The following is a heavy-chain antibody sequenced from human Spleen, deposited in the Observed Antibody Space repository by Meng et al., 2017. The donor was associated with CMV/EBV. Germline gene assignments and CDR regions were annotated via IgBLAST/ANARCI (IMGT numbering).Heavy chain of an antibody. CDR1: GYTFTNYV. J-gene: IGHJ4*02. Sequence: ASVKVSCKASGYTFTNYVISWVRQAPGQGLEWMGWISAYTGDTNYAQKLQGRVMMTTDTSITTAYMELRSLRSDDTAVYYCARDRLAAGGGTGYWGQGTRVTVSS. D-gene: IGHD6-13*01. V-gene: IGHV1-18*01. CDR2: ISAYTGDT. CDR3: ARDRLAAGGGTGY.